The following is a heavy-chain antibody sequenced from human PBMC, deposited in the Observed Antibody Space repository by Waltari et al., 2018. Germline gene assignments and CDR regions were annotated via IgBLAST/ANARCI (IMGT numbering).Heavy chain of an antibody. CDR2: IYYSGST. CDR1: GGSISSSSYY. J-gene: IGHJ5*02. Sequence: QLQLQESGPGLVKPSETLSLTCTVSGGSISSSSYYWGWIRQPPGKGPEWIGSIYYSGSTYYNPSLKSRVTISVDTSKNQFSLKLSSVTAADTAVYYCASQITYYYDSSGYPWGQGTLVTVSS. V-gene: IGHV4-39*07. CDR3: ASQITYYYDSSGYP. D-gene: IGHD3-22*01.